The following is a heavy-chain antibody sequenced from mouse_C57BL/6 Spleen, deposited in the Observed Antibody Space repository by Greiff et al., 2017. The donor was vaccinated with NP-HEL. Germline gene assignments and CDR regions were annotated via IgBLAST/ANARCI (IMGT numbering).Heavy chain of an antibody. J-gene: IGHJ2*01. CDR1: GFNIKDDY. CDR2: IDPENGDT. D-gene: IGHD1-1*01. CDR3: TTPMSTTVVHRDY. Sequence: EVKLQQSGAELVRPGASVKLSCTASGFNIKDDYMHWVKQRPEQGLEWIGWIDPENGDTEYDSKFQGKATITADTSSNTAYLQLSSLTSEDTAGYYCTTPMSTTVVHRDYWGQGTTLTVSS. V-gene: IGHV14-4*01.